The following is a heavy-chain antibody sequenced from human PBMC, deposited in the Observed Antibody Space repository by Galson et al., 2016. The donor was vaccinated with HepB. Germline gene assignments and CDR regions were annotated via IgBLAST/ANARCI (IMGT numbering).Heavy chain of an antibody. J-gene: IGHJ6*02. Sequence: ETLSLTCTVSGASISGYYLSWIRQPPGKGLEWIGYIYYSGRTNYNPSLKSRVTISGDKSKNQFSLKLSSVTAADTAVYYCARDDSGGWYGFHYGMDVWGQGTTVTVSS. D-gene: IGHD6-19*01. CDR2: IYYSGRT. CDR1: GASISGYY. CDR3: ARDDSGGWYGFHYGMDV. V-gene: IGHV4-59*01.